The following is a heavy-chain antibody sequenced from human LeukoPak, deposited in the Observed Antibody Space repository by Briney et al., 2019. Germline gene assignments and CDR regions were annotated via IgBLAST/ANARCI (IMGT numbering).Heavy chain of an antibody. V-gene: IGHV3-53*01. J-gene: IGHJ5*02. D-gene: IGHD3-22*01. Sequence: GGSLRLSCAASGFTVSDNYTSWVRQAPGKGLEWVSVIYSGGSTYFADSVKGRFTISRDNSKNTLYLQMNSLRAEDTAVYYCARHDSWAGWFDPWGQGTLVTVSS. CDR3: ARHDSWAGWFDP. CDR1: GFTVSDNY. CDR2: IYSGGST.